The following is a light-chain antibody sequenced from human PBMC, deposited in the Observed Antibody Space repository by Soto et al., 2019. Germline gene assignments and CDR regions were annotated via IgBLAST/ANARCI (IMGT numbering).Light chain of an antibody. CDR3: QQFSSYPLT. CDR2: DAS. Sequence: EIVLTQSPGALSLSPGERATLSCRASQTASSSHLAWYQQKPGQAPRLLIYDASSRATGISDRFSGSGSGTDFTLTISRLEPEDFAVYYCQQFSSYPLTFGGGTTVDIK. J-gene: IGKJ4*01. V-gene: IGKV3-20*01. CDR1: QTASSSH.